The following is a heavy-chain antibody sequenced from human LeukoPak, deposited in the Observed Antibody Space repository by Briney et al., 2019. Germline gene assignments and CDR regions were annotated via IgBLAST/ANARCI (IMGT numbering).Heavy chain of an antibody. V-gene: IGHV3-33*01. Sequence: GGSLRLSCAASGFSFSSSGMHWVRQAPGKGLEWVAIIWYDGNVKYHADSVKGRFTISRDNSKNTLFLQMDSLRAEDTAVYFCARGATPTNFDCWGQGTLVTVSS. CDR1: GFSFSSSG. J-gene: IGHJ4*02. CDR2: IWYDGNVK. CDR3: ARGATPTNFDC.